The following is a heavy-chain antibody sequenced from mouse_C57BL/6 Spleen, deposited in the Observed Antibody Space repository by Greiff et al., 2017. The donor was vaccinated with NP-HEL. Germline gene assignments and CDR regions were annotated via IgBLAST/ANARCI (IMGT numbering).Heavy chain of an antibody. CDR2: INPGSGGT. V-gene: IGHV1-54*01. Sequence: QVQLKQSGAELVRPGTSVKVSCKASGYAFTNYLIEWVKQRPGQGLEWIGVINPGSGGTNYNEKFKGKATLTADKSSSTAYMQLSSLTSEDSAVYFCARSIVALDYWGQGTTLTVSS. CDR1: GYAFTNYL. J-gene: IGHJ2*01. D-gene: IGHD1-1*01. CDR3: ARSIVALDY.